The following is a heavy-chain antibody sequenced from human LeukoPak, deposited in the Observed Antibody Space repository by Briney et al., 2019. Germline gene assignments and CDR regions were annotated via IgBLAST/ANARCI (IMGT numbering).Heavy chain of an antibody. J-gene: IGHJ4*02. CDR3: AKQEYYYDNSGYDY. CDR2: VSGSDSST. V-gene: IGHV3-23*01. CDR1: GFTFSNYA. Sequence: GGSLRLSCAASGFTFSNYAMSWVRQAPGEGMEWVSAVSGSDSSTYYADSVKGRFTISRDNSKNTLYLQMNSLRAEDTAIYYCAKQEYYYDNSGYDYWGQGTLVTVSS. D-gene: IGHD3-22*01.